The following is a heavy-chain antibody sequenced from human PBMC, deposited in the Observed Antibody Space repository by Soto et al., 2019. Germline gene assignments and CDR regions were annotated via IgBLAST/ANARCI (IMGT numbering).Heavy chain of an antibody. CDR1: GYTFTSYG. Sequence: ASVKVSCKASGYTFTSYGISWVRQAPGQGLEWMGWISAYNGNTNYAQKLQGRVTMTTDTSTSTAYMELRSLRSDDTAVYFCARGIYCSGGSCYWFDPWGQGPLVTVPS. J-gene: IGHJ5*02. CDR2: ISAYNGNT. V-gene: IGHV1-18*01. D-gene: IGHD2-15*01. CDR3: ARGIYCSGGSCYWFDP.